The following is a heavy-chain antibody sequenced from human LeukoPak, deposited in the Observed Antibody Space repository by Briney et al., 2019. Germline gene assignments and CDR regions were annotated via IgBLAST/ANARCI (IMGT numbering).Heavy chain of an antibody. V-gene: IGHV4-59*01. Sequence: SETLSLTCTVSDGSINTSYWSWIRQPPGKGLEWIGYIYYSGSTNYNPSLKSRVTISVDTSKNQFSLKLSSVTAADTAVYYCARIRGSGSYYSYYFNYWGQGTLVTVSS. CDR1: DGSINTSY. CDR3: ARIRGSGSYYSYYFNY. D-gene: IGHD1-26*01. J-gene: IGHJ4*02. CDR2: IYYSGST.